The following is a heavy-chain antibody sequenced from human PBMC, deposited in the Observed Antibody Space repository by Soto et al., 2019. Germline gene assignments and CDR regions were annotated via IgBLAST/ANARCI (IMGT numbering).Heavy chain of an antibody. CDR2: IGGGNNST. CDR1: GFTFNNNA. D-gene: IGHD2-21*02. J-gene: IGHJ4*02. Sequence: EVQLLESGGGVVQPGGSLRLSCAASGFTFNNNALSWVRQAPGKGLEWVSAIGGGNNSTYYADSVKGRFTISRDKSKNTLYLQMNSLRVEDTALYYCAKGVVGDVHARGYWGQGALVTVSS. V-gene: IGHV3-23*01. CDR3: AKGVVGDVHARGY.